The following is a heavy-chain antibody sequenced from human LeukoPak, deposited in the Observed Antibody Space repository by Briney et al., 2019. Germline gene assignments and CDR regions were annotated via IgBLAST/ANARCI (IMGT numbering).Heavy chain of an antibody. CDR2: IKGDGSSQ. Sequence: GSLRLSCVASGFTFSHSWMTWVRQAPGKGLEWVGHIKGDGSSQNYADSVKGRFTISRDNAKSSLHLQMNGLRAEDTAMYYCVKDSGWFHFDSWGQGTLVTVSS. J-gene: IGHJ4*02. V-gene: IGHV3-7*03. D-gene: IGHD6-19*01. CDR3: VKDSGWFHFDS. CDR1: GFTFSHSW.